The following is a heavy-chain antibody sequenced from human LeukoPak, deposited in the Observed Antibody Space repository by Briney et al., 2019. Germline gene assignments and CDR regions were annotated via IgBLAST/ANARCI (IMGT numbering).Heavy chain of an antibody. D-gene: IGHD3-10*01. Sequence: GGSLRLSCAASGFIFSSYAMSWVRQAPGKGLEGVSGISGSADITDYADSVKGRFTISRDNSKNTLYLQMNSLRAEDTAVYYCAKDLYYFGSGSHDYWGQGTLVTVSS. CDR1: GFIFSSYA. CDR3: AKDLYYFGSGSHDY. V-gene: IGHV3-23*01. J-gene: IGHJ4*02. CDR2: ISGSADIT.